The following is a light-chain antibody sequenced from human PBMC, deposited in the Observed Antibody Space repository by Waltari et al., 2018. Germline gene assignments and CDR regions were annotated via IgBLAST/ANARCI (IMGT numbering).Light chain of an antibody. CDR2: GTS. J-gene: IGKJ2*01. CDR3: QHYGSSPYT. V-gene: IGKV3-20*01. CDR1: QSVDSSF. Sequence: EIVLTQSPGTLSLSPGERATLSCRASQSVDSSFLAWRQQKPGQAPRLLIYGTSSRAAGIPARFSGSGSGTDFTLTISRLEPEDFAVYYCQHYGSSPYTFGQGAKVEIK.